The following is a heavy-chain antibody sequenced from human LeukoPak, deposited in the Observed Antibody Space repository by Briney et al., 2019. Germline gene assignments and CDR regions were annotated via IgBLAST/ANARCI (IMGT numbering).Heavy chain of an antibody. D-gene: IGHD3-16*01. V-gene: IGHV4-59*01. J-gene: IGHJ4*02. Sequence: SETLSLTCTVSGGSISSYYWSWIRQPTGKGLEWIGYIYNSGSTNYNPSLKSRVTISVDTSKHQFSLKVSSVTAADTAVYYCARSDYDVGFYRPYFAYWGQGTLVSVSS. CDR1: GGSISSYY. CDR3: ARSDYDVGFYRPYFAY. CDR2: IYNSGST.